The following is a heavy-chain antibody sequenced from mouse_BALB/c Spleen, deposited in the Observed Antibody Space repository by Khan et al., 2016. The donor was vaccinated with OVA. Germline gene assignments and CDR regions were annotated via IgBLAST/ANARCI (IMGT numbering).Heavy chain of an antibody. J-gene: IGHJ2*01. CDR3: ARDRIDY. CDR2: INPTSGYT. CDR1: GYTFTSYW. V-gene: IGHV1-7*01. Sequence: VQLQESGAELAKPGASVKMSCKASGYTFTSYWMHWIKQRPGQGLEWIGYINPTSGYTDYNQKFKDKATLTADKSSSTAYMQLRSLTSDYSAVYYCARDRIDYWGQGTTLTVSS.